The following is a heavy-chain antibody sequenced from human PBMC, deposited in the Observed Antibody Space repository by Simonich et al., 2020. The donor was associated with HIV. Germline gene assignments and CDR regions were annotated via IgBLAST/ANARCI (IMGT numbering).Heavy chain of an antibody. Sequence: QLQLQESGPGLVKPSETLSLTCTVSGGSISSSSYSWRWFRQPQGKGVEWMGSIYYRRRTTYTPYLKSRVTITIDTSKQQFSLELSSVTSADTAMYDGAGNKKRWLERGDAFDIWGQGTMVTVSS. CDR1: GGSISSSSYS. CDR2: IYYRRRT. D-gene: IGHD5-12*01. V-gene: IGHV4-39*01. J-gene: IGHJ3*02. CDR3: AGNKKRWLERGDAFDI.